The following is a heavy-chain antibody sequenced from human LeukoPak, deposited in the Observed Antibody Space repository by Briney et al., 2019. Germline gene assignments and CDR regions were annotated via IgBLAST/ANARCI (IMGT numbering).Heavy chain of an antibody. CDR2: IHYSGSS. CDR1: GDSTSNFY. V-gene: IGHV4-59*08. Sequence: SETLSLTCTVSGDSTSNFYWTWIRQSPGKGLEWIGNIHYSGSSVYNPSLKSRGTISIDTSRRQFFLKLNSVTAADTAVYYCARLPRLDYWGQGTLVTVSS. J-gene: IGHJ4*02. CDR3: ARLPRLDY.